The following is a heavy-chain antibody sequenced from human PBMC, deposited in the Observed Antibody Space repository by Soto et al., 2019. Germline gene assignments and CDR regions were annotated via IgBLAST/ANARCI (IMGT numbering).Heavy chain of an antibody. Sequence: PSETLSLTCTVSGDSVTSVSDYWIWIRQPPGKGLEWIGYIYNSGSADYNPSLGSRVTISIDTSKNQFSLKLTSVTAADTAVYYCARGVGFGYYYDHMDLWGQGTTVTVSS. CDR1: GDSVTSVSDY. V-gene: IGHV4-61*01. J-gene: IGHJ6*02. D-gene: IGHD3-10*01. CDR2: IYNSGSA. CDR3: ARGVGFGYYYDHMDL.